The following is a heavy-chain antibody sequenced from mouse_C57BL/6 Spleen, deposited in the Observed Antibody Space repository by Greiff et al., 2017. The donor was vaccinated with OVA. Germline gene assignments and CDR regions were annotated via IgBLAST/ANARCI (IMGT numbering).Heavy chain of an antibody. CDR1: GFTFSSYA. CDR3: ARGGAAQATEAMDY. CDR2: ISDGGSYT. D-gene: IGHD3-2*02. J-gene: IGHJ4*01. V-gene: IGHV5-4*03. Sequence: EVMLVESGGGLVKPGGSLKLSCAASGFTFSSYAMSWVRQTPEQRLEWVATISDGGSYTYYPDNVKGRFPISRDNANNNLYLQMGHLKSEDTAMYYGARGGAAQATEAMDYWGQGTSVTVSS.